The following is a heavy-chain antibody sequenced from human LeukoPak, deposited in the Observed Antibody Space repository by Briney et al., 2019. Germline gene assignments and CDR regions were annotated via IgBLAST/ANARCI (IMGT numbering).Heavy chain of an antibody. Sequence: SETLSLTCAVSGYSISSGYYWDWIRQPPGKGLEWIASIYHSGSTYYNASLKSRVTISVDTSKNQLSLKLSSVTAADTAVYYCARDPLSIAAAGHFDYWGQGTLVTVSS. CDR1: GYSISSGYY. V-gene: IGHV4-38-2*02. D-gene: IGHD6-13*01. J-gene: IGHJ4*02. CDR3: ARDPLSIAAAGHFDY. CDR2: IYHSGST.